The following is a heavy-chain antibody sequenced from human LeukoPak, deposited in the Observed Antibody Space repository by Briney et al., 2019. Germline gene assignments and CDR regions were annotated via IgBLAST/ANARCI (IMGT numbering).Heavy chain of an antibody. CDR2: LNSDGSST. J-gene: IGHJ4*02. D-gene: IGHD3-16*01. CDR3: ASHNYGGYFDY. Sequence: GGSLRLSCAVSGFTFNSYWMHWVRQTPGKGLVWVSRLNSDGSSTSYADSVRGRFTISRDNAKNSLYLQLNSLRAEDTAVYYCASHNYGGYFDYWGQGTLVTVSS. V-gene: IGHV3-74*01. CDR1: GFTFNSYW.